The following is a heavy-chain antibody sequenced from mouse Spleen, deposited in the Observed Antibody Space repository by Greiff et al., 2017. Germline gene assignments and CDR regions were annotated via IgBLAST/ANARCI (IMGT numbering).Heavy chain of an antibody. CDR1: GFSLTGYG. V-gene: IGHV2-6-7*01. CDR3: ARETARDYAMDY. Sequence: QVQLKESGPGLVAPSQSLSITCTVSGFSLTGYGVNWVRQPPGTGLEWLGMIWGDGSTDYNSALKYRLSISKDNSKSQVFLKMNSLQTDDTARYYCARETARDYAMDYWGQGTSVTGSS. CDR2: IWGDGST. J-gene: IGHJ4*01. D-gene: IGHD3-2*01.